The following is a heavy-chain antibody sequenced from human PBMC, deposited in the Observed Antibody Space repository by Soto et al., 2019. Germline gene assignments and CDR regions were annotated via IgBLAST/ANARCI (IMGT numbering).Heavy chain of an antibody. CDR1: GYSITSDFY. J-gene: IGHJ5*02. V-gene: IGHV4-38-2*01. CDR3: VRIGRASKSFYSCFEP. CDR2: IYHSGTT. D-gene: IGHD1-26*01. Sequence: SETLSLTCLVSGYSITSDFYWGWIREPPGKGLEWIGSIYHSGTTYSDPSLKSRLTISVDTSKNQFSLMLTSVTAADTAVYYCVRIGRASKSFYSCFEPWGQGSLVTVS.